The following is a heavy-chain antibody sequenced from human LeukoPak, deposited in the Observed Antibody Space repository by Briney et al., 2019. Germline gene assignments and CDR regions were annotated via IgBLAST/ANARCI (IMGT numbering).Heavy chain of an antibody. CDR1: GFTFSSYA. CDR3: AKDVVRGSGRINWFDP. CDR2: ISYDGSNK. D-gene: IGHD3-10*01. Sequence: GGSLRLSCAASGFTFSSYAMHWVRQAPGKGLEWVAVISYDGSNKYYADSVKGRFTISRDNSKNTLYLQMNSLRADDTAVYYCAKDVVRGSGRINWFDPWGQGTLVTVSS. J-gene: IGHJ5*02. V-gene: IGHV3-30-3*01.